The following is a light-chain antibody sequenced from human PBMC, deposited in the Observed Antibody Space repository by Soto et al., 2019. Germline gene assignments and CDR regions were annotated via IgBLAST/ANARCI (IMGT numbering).Light chain of an antibody. CDR2: AAS. Sequence: DMPMTQSPSSLSASVGDRVTITCRASQSISTYLNWYQQKPGNAPKLLIYAASSLQTGVPSRFSGSGSGTDFTLTISSLQREDFATYYCQQAYGAPPTFGQGTKVDIK. V-gene: IGKV1-39*01. CDR1: QSISTY. CDR3: QQAYGAPPT. J-gene: IGKJ1*01.